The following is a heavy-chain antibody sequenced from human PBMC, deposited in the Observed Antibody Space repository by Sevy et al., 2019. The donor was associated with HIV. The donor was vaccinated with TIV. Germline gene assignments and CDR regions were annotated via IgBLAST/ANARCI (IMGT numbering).Heavy chain of an antibody. CDR1: GFTVNDKY. V-gene: IGHV3-66*02. CDR2: IFSRGST. J-gene: IGHJ4*02. CDR3: VSLFLSYRSGWSYFDY. Sequence: GSLRLSCAISGFTVNDKYIIWVRQAPGKGLEWVSVIFSRGSTYYADSAKGRFTISRDNSKNTVDLQMNSVRAEDTAVYYCVSLFLSYRSGWSYFDYWAQGTLVTVSS. D-gene: IGHD6-19*01.